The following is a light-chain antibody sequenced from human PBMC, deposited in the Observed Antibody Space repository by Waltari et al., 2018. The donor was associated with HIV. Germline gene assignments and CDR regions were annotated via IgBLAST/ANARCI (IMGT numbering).Light chain of an antibody. CDR3: GTWDNRLGSWV. CDR2: DKD. J-gene: IGLJ3*02. Sequence: QSAMTQPPSVSAAPGQSVVISCSGRNSNIGGNSVSWYQHVPGAAPKLLLYDKDGGPSTLRRRFSGSKSGTSATLVISGLQAGDEGAYYCGTWDNRLGSWVFGGGTKLTVL. V-gene: IGLV1-51*01. CDR1: NSNIGGNS.